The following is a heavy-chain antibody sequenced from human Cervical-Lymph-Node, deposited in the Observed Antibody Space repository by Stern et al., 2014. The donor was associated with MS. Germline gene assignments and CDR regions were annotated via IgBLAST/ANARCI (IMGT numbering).Heavy chain of an antibody. V-gene: IGHV1-8*01. CDR3: ARGDGYSYGSHFDY. Sequence: VQLVESGAEVKKPGASVKVSCKASGYTFTSYDINWVRQATGQGLEWMGWMNPTSGNTGYGQEFQGRVTITRNTSLRPAYMELSSLRSEDTAVYYCARGDGYSYGSHFDYWGQGTLVTVSS. CDR2: MNPTSGNT. J-gene: IGHJ4*02. D-gene: IGHD5-18*01. CDR1: GYTFTSYD.